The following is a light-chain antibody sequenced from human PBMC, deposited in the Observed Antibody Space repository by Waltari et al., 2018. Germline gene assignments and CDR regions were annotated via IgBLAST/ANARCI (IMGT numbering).Light chain of an antibody. CDR2: EGS. Sequence: QSALTQPASVSGSPGQSITISCTGTSSDVGSYNLVSWYQQHPSKAPKLMFYEGSKRPSGVSNRFSGSKSGNTASLTISGLQAEDEADYYCCSYAGSSPYVFGTGTKVTVL. J-gene: IGLJ1*01. V-gene: IGLV2-23*01. CDR3: CSYAGSSPYV. CDR1: SSDVGSYNL.